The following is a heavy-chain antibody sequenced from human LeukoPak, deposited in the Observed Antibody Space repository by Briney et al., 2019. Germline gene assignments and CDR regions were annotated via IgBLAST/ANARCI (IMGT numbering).Heavy chain of an antibody. CDR2: ISGSGYTT. CDR1: GFTFTTYA. CDR3: ATRGDSSGHYYSPYDY. J-gene: IGHJ4*02. Sequence: GGSLRLSCAASGFTFTTYAMSWVRQAPGKGLGWVSGISGSGYTTYYADSVKGRFTISRDNSKNTLYLQMNSLRAEDTAVYYCATRGDSSGHYYSPYDYWGQGTLVTVSS. D-gene: IGHD3-22*01. V-gene: IGHV3-23*01.